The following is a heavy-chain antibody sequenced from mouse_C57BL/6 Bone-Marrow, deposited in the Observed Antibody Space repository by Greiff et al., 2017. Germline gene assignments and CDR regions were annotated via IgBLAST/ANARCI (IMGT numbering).Heavy chain of an antibody. V-gene: IGHV1-69*01. Sequence: QVQLQQSGAELVMPGASVKLSCKASGYTFTSYWMHWVKQRPGQGLEWIGEIDPSASYTNYNQKFKGKSTLTVDKSSSTAYMQLSSLTSEDSAVEYCAREIYGGYFGVGGTGTTVTVSS. CDR1: GYTFTSYW. CDR2: IDPSASYT. CDR3: AREIYGGYFGV. J-gene: IGHJ1*03. D-gene: IGHD1-1*01.